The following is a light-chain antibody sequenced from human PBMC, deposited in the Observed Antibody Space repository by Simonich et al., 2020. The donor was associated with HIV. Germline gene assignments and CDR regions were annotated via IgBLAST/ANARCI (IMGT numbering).Light chain of an antibody. J-gene: IGLJ3*02. CDR3: CSYAGIYTFWV. CDR2: DVS. V-gene: IGLV2-11*01. CDR1: SSDVGGYIY. Sequence: QSALTQPRSVSGSPGQSVTISCTGTSSDVGGYIYVSWYQQHPGQAPNHMIYDVSKRPSGLPYRFSGSKSDNTASLTISGLQAEDEADYYCCSYAGIYTFWVFGGGTKLTVL.